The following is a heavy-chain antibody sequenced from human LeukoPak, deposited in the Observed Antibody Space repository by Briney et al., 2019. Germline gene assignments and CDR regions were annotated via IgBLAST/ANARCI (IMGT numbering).Heavy chain of an antibody. V-gene: IGHV4-39*01. J-gene: IGHJ6*02. Sequence: SETLSLTCSVSGGSIISAVHYWDWIRQPPGKGLEWIGSIRYTGSSWVKPSLHSRASISVDTSRNQFSLRLYSVSATDTALHYCARRASGSGGTQAGMDVWGQGTTVIVSS. D-gene: IGHD2-15*01. CDR2: IRYTGSS. CDR1: GGSIISAVHY. CDR3: ARRASGSGGTQAGMDV.